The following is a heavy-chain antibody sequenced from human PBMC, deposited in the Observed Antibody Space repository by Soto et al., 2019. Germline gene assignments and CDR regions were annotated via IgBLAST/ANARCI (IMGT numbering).Heavy chain of an antibody. CDR1: GFTFSSYA. D-gene: IGHD1-26*01. CDR2: ISGSGGST. V-gene: IGHV3-23*01. J-gene: IGHJ4*02. CDR3: AKSPRGAGVGTFDY. Sequence: QSGGSLRLSCAASGFTFSSYAMSWVRQAPGKGLEWVSAISGSGGSTYYADSVKGRFTISRDNSKNTLYLQMNSLRAEDTAVYYCAKSPRGAGVGTFDYWGQGTLVTVS.